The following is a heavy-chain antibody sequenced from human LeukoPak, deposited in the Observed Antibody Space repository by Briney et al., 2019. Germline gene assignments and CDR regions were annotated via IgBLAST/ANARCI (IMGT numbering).Heavy chain of an antibody. V-gene: IGHV4-39*01. CDR3: ASWAGNTQSDSWSGPFDY. D-gene: IGHD3-3*01. Sequence: SETLSLTCTVSGGSISSSSYYWGWIRQPPGKGLEWIGSIYYSGSTYYNPSLKSRVTMSVDTSKNQFSLKLSSVTAADTAVYYCASWAGNTQSDSWSGPFDYWGQGTLVTVSS. CDR2: IYYSGST. J-gene: IGHJ4*02. CDR1: GGSISSSSYY.